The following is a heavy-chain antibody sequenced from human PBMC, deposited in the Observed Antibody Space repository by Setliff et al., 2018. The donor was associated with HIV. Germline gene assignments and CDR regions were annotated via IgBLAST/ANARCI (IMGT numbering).Heavy chain of an antibody. Sequence: GASVMVSCKASGYTFTGNYMHWVRQAPGQGLEWMGRINPNSGGTNYAQKFQGRVTMTRDTSISTAYMELNRLKSDDTAVYYCARKRVGFDGIDVWGQGTTVTVSS. CDR1: GYTFTGNY. V-gene: IGHV1-2*06. J-gene: IGHJ6*02. CDR2: INPNSGGT. CDR3: ARKRVGFDGIDV. D-gene: IGHD1-26*01.